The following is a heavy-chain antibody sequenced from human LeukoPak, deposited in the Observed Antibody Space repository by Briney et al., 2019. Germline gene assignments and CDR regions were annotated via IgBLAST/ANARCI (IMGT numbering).Heavy chain of an antibody. CDR1: GFTFSSYA. CDR3: ARRGESASYGDYRFDY. D-gene: IGHD4-17*01. CDR2: ISSNGGST. Sequence: GGSLRLSCSASGFTFSSYAMHWVRQAPGKGLEYVSAISSNGGSTYYADSVKGRFTISRDNSKSTLFLQMNLLRAEDTAVYYCARRGESASYGDYRFDYWGQGTLVTVSS. V-gene: IGHV3-64*04. J-gene: IGHJ4*02.